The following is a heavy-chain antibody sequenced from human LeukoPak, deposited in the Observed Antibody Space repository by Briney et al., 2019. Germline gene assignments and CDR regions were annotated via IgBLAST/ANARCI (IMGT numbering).Heavy chain of an antibody. V-gene: IGHV4-39*01. Sequence: SETLSLTCTVSGGSISNSSYYWGWIRQPPGKGLEWIGSIYYSGSTYYNPSLKSRVTISVDTSKNQFSLKLSSVTAADTAVYYCASTGYYDSSVLPGDAFDIWGQGTMVTVSS. CDR3: ASTGYYDSSVLPGDAFDI. CDR1: GGSISNSSYY. D-gene: IGHD3-22*01. CDR2: IYYSGST. J-gene: IGHJ3*02.